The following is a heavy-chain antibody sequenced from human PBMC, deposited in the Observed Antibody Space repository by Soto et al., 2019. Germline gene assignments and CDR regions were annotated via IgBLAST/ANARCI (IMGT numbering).Heavy chain of an antibody. Sequence: ETLSLTCTVSGGSISSYYWSWIRQPPGKGLEWIGYIYYSGSTNYNPSLKSRVTISVDTSKNQFSLKLSSVTAADTAVYYCAREGRYSSSYEDAYYYYYGMDVWGQGTTVTVSS. D-gene: IGHD6-6*01. CDR3: AREGRYSSSYEDAYYYYYGMDV. V-gene: IGHV4-59*01. J-gene: IGHJ6*02. CDR1: GGSISSYY. CDR2: IYYSGST.